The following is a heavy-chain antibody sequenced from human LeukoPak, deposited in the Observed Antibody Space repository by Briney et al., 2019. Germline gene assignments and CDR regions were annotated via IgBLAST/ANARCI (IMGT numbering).Heavy chain of an antibody. D-gene: IGHD5-18*01. J-gene: IGHJ4*02. V-gene: IGHV1-18*01. Sequence: GASVKVSCKASGYTFTSYGISWVRQAPGQGLEWMGWISAYNGNTNYAQKLQGRVTMTTDTSTSTAYMALRSLRSDHTAVYYCARADSYALFDYWGQGTLVPVSS. CDR2: ISAYNGNT. CDR1: GYTFTSYG. CDR3: ARADSYALFDY.